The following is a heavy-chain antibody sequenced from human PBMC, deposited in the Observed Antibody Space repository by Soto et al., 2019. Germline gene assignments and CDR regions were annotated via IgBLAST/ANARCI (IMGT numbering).Heavy chain of an antibody. CDR2: ISISGITI. D-gene: IGHD1-1*01. CDR3: VRDSDNNNRFDY. Sequence: PGGSLRLSCAASGFTFSSYEINWVRQAPGKGLEWLSYISISGITIYYADSVRGRFTISRDNDKNSLSLQMNSLRAEDTAVYYCVRDSDNNNRFDYWGQGTLVTVSS. CDR1: GFTFSSYE. V-gene: IGHV3-48*03. J-gene: IGHJ4*02.